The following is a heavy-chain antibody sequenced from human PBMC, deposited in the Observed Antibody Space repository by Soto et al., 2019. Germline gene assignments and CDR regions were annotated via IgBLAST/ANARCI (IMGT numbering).Heavy chain of an antibody. J-gene: IGHJ1*01. Sequence: GGSLRLSCAASGFTFNNSWVTWVRQAPGKGLEWVGRLKSETDGGTTDYAAPVKGRFTISRDDSKNTLYLQVNSLKTEDKAVYYCSLGLNYGPSEYFQHWGPGTLVTVSS. CDR1: GFTFNNSW. CDR2: LKSETDGGTT. CDR3: SLGLNYGPSEYFQH. D-gene: IGHD3-16*01. V-gene: IGHV3-15*01.